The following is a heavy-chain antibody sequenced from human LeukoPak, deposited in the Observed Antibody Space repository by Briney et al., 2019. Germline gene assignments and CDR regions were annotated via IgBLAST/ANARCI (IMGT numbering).Heavy chain of an antibody. CDR1: GGSFSGYY. CDR2: INHSGST. V-gene: IGHV4-34*01. D-gene: IGHD3-22*01. CDR3: ARHVYYYDSSGHRLLDY. J-gene: IGHJ4*02. Sequence: SETLSLTCAVYGGSFSGYYWSWIRQPPGKGLEWIGEINHSGSTNYNPSLKSRVTISVDTSKNQFSLKLSSVTAADTAVYYCARHVYYYDSSGHRLLDYWGQGTLVTVSS.